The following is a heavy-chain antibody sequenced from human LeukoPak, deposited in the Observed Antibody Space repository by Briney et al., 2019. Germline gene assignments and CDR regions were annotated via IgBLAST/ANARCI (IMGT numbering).Heavy chain of an antibody. J-gene: IGHJ4*02. Sequence: GGSLRLSCEASGFTFSSYWMSWVRQAPGRGLEWVANIKQDGSGKYYVDSVKGRFTISRDNAKNSLYLQMNSLRAEDTAVYYCARDRSGLGGFNYWGQGTLVTVSS. CDR1: GFTFSSYW. CDR2: IKQDGSGK. V-gene: IGHV3-7*01. D-gene: IGHD3-10*01. CDR3: ARDRSGLGGFNY.